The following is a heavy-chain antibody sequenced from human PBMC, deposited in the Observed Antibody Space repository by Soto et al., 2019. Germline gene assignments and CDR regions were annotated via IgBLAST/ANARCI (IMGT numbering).Heavy chain of an antibody. CDR2: IYYSGST. D-gene: IGHD3-22*01. V-gene: IGHV4-59*01. Sequence: SETLSLTCTVSGGSISSYYWSWIRQPPGKGLEWIGYIYYSGSTNYNPSLKSRVTISVDTSKNQFSLKLSSVTAADTAVYYCARGPYDSSGYYPFNFDYWGQGTLVTVSS. CDR1: GGSISSYY. CDR3: ARGPYDSSGYYPFNFDY. J-gene: IGHJ4*02.